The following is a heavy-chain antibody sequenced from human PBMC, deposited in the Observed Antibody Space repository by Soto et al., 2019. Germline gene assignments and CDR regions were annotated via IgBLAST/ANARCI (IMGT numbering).Heavy chain of an antibody. CDR2: ISSSGSTI. CDR1: GFTFSDYY. D-gene: IGHD3-9*01. J-gene: IGHJ3*02. Sequence: GGSLRLSCAASGFTFSDYYMSWIRQAPGKGLEWVSYISSSGSTIYYADSVKGRFTISRDNAKNSLYLQMNSLRAEDTAVYYCARDWGSAGYYDILTGPTDAFDIWGQGTMVTVSS. V-gene: IGHV3-11*04. CDR3: ARDWGSAGYYDILTGPTDAFDI.